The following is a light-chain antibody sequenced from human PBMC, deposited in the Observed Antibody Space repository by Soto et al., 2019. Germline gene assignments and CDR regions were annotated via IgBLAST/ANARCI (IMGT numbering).Light chain of an antibody. J-gene: IGLJ1*01. CDR1: SSDVGAYNY. CDR3: TSYTSSSTYV. Sequence: QSALTQPASVSGSPGQSITISCTGTSSDVGAYNYISWFQQHPRKAPKLMIYDVSSRASGVSTRFSGSKSGNTASLTISGLQAEDEADYYCTSYTSSSTYVFGTGTKLTVL. CDR2: DVS. V-gene: IGLV2-14*03.